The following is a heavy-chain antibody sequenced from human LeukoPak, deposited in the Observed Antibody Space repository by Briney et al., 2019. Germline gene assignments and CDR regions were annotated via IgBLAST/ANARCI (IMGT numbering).Heavy chain of an antibody. V-gene: IGHV4-59*13. CDR3: AAGTYRGAWSP. CDR2: IFSSVAA. Sequence: SETLSLTCSVSGRSINPYYWSGFRQAPGRGLEWVGYIFSSVAARYKPSLTSRVTLSVDTSQIQCSVRLNSVAPADTAVYFCAAGTYRGAWSPWRTETLLTVSS. CDR1: GRSINPYY. D-gene: IGHD1/OR15-1a*01. J-gene: IGHJ5*02.